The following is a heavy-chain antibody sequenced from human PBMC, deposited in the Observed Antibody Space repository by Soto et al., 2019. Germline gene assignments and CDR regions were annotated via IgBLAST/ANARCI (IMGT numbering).Heavy chain of an antibody. CDR1: GYAFTSYA. CDR3: AGSPIGVATIGWFDP. V-gene: IGHV1-3*01. CDR2: INAGNGNT. J-gene: IGHJ5*02. Sequence: ASVKVSCKASGYAFTSYAMHWVRQAPGQRLEWMGWINAGNGNTKYSQKFQGRVTITRDTSASTAYMELSSLRSEDTAVYYCAGSPIGVATIGWFDPWGQGTLVTVSS. D-gene: IGHD5-12*01.